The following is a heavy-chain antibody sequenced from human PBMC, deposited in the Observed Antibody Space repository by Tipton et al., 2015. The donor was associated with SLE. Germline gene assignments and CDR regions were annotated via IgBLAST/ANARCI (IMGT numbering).Heavy chain of an antibody. CDR1: AKTFTLYY. CDR2: IDPSGGST. D-gene: IGHD2-2*01. V-gene: IGHV1-46*01. CDR3: ARDLLLFYYYMDV. Sequence: QLVQSGAQVKKTGASVMLSCKASAKTFTLYYIHWVRQAPGQGLEWMGIIDPSGGSTTYGEKFQGRLTMTRDTSTSTVYMDLSSLRSEDTAVYYCARDLLLFYYYMDVWGKGTTVTVSS. J-gene: IGHJ6*03.